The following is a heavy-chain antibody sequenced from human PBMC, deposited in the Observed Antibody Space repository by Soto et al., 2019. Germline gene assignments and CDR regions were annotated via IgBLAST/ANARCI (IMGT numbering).Heavy chain of an antibody. CDR1: EFTFRNYA. D-gene: IGHD3-10*01. V-gene: IGHV3-23*01. CDR2: ISNGGDFT. CDR3: AKDPFSESYIYFGSGSYYNRPFDF. Sequence: PGGSLRLSCAVFEFTFRNYAMSWVRQAPGKGLEWVSTISNGGDFTYYADSVKGRFTISRDNSQNTLYLQMNSLRAEDTAIYYCAKDPFSESYIYFGSGSYYNRPFDFWGQGTLVTVSS. J-gene: IGHJ4*02.